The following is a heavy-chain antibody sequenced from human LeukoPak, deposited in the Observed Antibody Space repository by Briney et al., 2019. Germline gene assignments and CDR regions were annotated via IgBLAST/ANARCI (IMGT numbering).Heavy chain of an antibody. CDR3: ARQGRAGGYTYGYFDY. D-gene: IGHD5-18*01. V-gene: IGHV5-51*01. CDR1: GYTFANHW. J-gene: IGHJ4*02. CDR2: IYPSDSDT. Sequence: GESLKISCEGSGYTFANHWIGWVRQMPGKGPEWMGLIYPSDSDTRYSPSFQGQVTISADKSITTAYLQWSSLKASDTAMYYCARQGRAGGYTYGYFDYWGQGTLVTVSS.